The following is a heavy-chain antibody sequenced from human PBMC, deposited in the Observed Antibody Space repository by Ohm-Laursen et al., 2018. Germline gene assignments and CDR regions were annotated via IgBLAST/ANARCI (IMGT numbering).Heavy chain of an antibody. D-gene: IGHD1-7*01. Sequence: ASVKVSCKTSGYTFINYDIHWVRQASGQGLEWMGWMNPKNDDTGYAHKLQGRVTMSRNTSISTANLEMTSLRSEDTAVYYCARGRLSGTRRALDIWGQGTLVTVSS. CDR3: ARGRLSGTRRALDI. CDR1: GYTFINYD. V-gene: IGHV1-8*01. CDR2: MNPKNDDT. J-gene: IGHJ3*02.